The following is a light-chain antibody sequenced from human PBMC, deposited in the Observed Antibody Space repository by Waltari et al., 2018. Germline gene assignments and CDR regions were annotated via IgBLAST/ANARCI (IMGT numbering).Light chain of an antibody. V-gene: IGKV1-12*01. CDR2: SAS. CDR1: QGINNW. J-gene: IGKJ3*01. Sequence: DIQMTQSPSSVSASVGDRVTITCRASQGINNWLAWYQQKPGRAPKLLIYSASTLQSGVPSRFSGSGSGQEFTLTISSLQSEDFAVYYCQQAYSFPFTFGPGTKVDI. CDR3: QQAYSFPFT.